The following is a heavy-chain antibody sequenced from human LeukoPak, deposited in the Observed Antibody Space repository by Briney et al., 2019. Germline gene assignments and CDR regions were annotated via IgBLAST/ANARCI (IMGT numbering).Heavy chain of an antibody. Sequence: GGSLRLSCAASGFTFSGYSMNWVRQAPGKGLKWVSYITSSSSAIYYADSVKGRFTISRDNARNSLYLQMNSLRAEDTAVYYCARVRGSYHFDYWGQGTLVTVSS. CDR2: ITSSSSAI. V-gene: IGHV3-48*01. CDR3: ARVRGSYHFDY. CDR1: GFTFSGYS. J-gene: IGHJ4*02. D-gene: IGHD1-26*01.